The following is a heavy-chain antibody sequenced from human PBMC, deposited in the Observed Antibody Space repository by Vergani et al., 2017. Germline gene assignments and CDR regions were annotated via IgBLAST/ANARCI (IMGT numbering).Heavy chain of an antibody. J-gene: IGHJ2*01. CDR2: ISGSGGST. V-gene: IGHV3-23*01. Sequence: EVQLLESGGGLAQPGGSLRLSCAASGFTFSSFAMSWVRQAPGKGLEWVSAISGSGGSTYYADSVKGRFTISRDNSKSTLYLQMNSLRAEDTAVYYCAKHQQQLPIYWYFDLWGRGTLVTVSS. CDR3: AKHQQQLPIYWYFDL. CDR1: GFTFSSFA. D-gene: IGHD6-13*01.